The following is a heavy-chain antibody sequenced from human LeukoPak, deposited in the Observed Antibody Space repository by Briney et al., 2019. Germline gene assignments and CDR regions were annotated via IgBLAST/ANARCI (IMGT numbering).Heavy chain of an antibody. D-gene: IGHD4-23*01. CDR2: ISGSGGST. Sequence: GGSLRLSCAASGFTFSSYSMNWVRQAPGKGLEWVSVISGSGGSTYYADSVKGRFTISRDNSKNTLYLQMNSLRAEDTAVYYCAKAPTTVVTRGDYWGQGTLVTVSS. CDR3: AKAPTTVVTRGDY. V-gene: IGHV3-23*01. CDR1: GFTFSSYS. J-gene: IGHJ4*02.